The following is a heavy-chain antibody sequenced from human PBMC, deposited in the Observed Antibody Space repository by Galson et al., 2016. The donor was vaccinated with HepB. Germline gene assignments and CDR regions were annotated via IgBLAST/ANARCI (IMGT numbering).Heavy chain of an antibody. CDR2: IKQDGSEE. Sequence: SLRLSCAASGFPFNYRGMHWVRHTPSKGLEWVANIKQDGSEEYYVDSVEGRFTISRDNAKNSLSLQMHSLRGEDTAIYYCARDFLFAHDLWGPGTLVTVSS. CDR3: ARDFLFAHDL. V-gene: IGHV3-7*03. CDR1: GFPFNYRG. D-gene: IGHD3-3*01. J-gene: IGHJ5*02.